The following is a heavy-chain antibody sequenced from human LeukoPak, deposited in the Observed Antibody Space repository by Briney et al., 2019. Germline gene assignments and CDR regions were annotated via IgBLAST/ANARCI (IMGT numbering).Heavy chain of an antibody. CDR1: GFTFSSYA. V-gene: IGHV3-7*01. D-gene: IGHD4-17*01. CDR2: IKQDGSEK. Sequence: GGSLRLSCAASGFTFSSYAMHWVRQAPGKGLEWVANIKQDGSEKYYVDSVKGRFTISRDSAKNSLYLQMNSLRAEGTAVYYCARVRTTVTYYFDYWGQGTLVTVSS. CDR3: ARVRTTVTYYFDY. J-gene: IGHJ4*02.